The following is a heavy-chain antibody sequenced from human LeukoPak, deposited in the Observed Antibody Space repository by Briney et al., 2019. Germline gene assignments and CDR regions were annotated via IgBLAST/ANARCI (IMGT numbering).Heavy chain of an antibody. CDR2: IYTSGST. Sequence: SETLSLTCTVSGGFISSYYWSWIRQPAGKGLEWIGRIYTSGSTNYNPSLKSRVTMSVDTSKNQFSLKLSSVTAADTAVYYCARDLTVVVPAAHYYYGMDVWGQGTTVTVSS. CDR3: ARDLTVVVPAAHYYYGMDV. D-gene: IGHD2-2*01. CDR1: GGFISSYY. V-gene: IGHV4-4*07. J-gene: IGHJ6*02.